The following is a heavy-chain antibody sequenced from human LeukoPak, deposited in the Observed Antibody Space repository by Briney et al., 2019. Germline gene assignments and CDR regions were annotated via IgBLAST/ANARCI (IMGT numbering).Heavy chain of an antibody. Sequence: AGGSLRLSCAASGFTFSSYEMHWVRQAPGKGLEWVSYISGSGSTIYYADSVKGRFTISRDSAKNSLILQMNSLRAEDTAVYYCAREGNYYFDYWGQGTLVTVSS. J-gene: IGHJ4*02. D-gene: IGHD1-7*01. CDR3: AREGNYYFDY. CDR2: ISGSGSTI. V-gene: IGHV3-48*03. CDR1: GFTFSSYE.